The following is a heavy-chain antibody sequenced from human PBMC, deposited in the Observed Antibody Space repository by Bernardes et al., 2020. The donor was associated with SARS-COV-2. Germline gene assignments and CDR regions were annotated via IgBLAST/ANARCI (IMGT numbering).Heavy chain of an antibody. CDR1: GFTFSNNW. J-gene: IGHJ3*01. Sequence: AGSLSLSCEASGFTFSNNWMSWVRQAPGQGLEWVANIKQGGSEQYYVDSVKGRFTISRDNAKNSLYLQMNTLRPEDTAVYYCAREGTSRGGFDVWGRGTMVTVTS. CDR3: AREGTSRGGFDV. CDR2: IKQGGSEQ. V-gene: IGHV3-7*01. D-gene: IGHD3-10*01.